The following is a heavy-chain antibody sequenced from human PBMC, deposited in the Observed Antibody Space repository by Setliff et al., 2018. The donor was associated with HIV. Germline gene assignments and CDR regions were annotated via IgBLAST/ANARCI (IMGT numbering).Heavy chain of an antibody. V-gene: IGHV4-61*05. J-gene: IGHJ5*02. Sequence: SATLSLTCTVSSGSISSSSYYWGWIRQPPGKGLEWIGYIYYSGTTNFNPSLKSQVTISIDTSKNQFSLKLSFVTAADTAVYCCARSQYYDTSGDPPSNWFDPWGQGTLVTVSS. CDR3: ARSQYYDTSGDPPSNWFDP. CDR2: IYYSGTT. CDR1: SGSISSSSYY. D-gene: IGHD3-22*01.